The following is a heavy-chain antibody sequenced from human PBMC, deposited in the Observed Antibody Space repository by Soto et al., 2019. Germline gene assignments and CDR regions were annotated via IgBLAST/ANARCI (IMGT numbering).Heavy chain of an antibody. J-gene: IGHJ6*02. CDR1: GGSISSSSYY. CDR2: IYYSGST. V-gene: IGHV4-39*02. Sequence: SETLSLTCTVSGGSISSSSYYWGWIRQPPGKGLEWIGSIYYSGSTYYNPSLKSRVTISVDTSKNQFSLKLSSVTAADTAVYYCAREGTWIQLLSYYYGMDVWGQGTTVTVS. CDR3: AREGTWIQLLSYYYGMDV. D-gene: IGHD5-18*01.